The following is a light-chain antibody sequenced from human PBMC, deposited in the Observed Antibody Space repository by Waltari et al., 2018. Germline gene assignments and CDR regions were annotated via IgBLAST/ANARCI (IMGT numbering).Light chain of an antibody. Sequence: QSALTQPASVSGSPGQSITISCTGTSSDVGGYNYVSWYQQHPGKAPKLMIYEVSNRPSGGSNRFSGSKSGNTASLTISGLQAEDEADYYCSSYTSSSTPHVFGTGTKVTVL. CDR2: EVS. J-gene: IGLJ1*01. CDR1: SSDVGGYNY. V-gene: IGLV2-14*01. CDR3: SSYTSSSTPHV.